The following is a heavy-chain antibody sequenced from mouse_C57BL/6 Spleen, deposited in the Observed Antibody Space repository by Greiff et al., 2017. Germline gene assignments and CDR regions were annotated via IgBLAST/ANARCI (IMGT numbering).Heavy chain of an antibody. D-gene: IGHD2-12*01. J-gene: IGHJ4*01. CDR1: GYTFTSYW. CDR3: ARYCNDERAMDY. Sequence: QVQLQQPGTELVKPGASVKLSCKASGYTFTSYWMHWVKQRPGQGLEWIGHINPSNGGTNYNEKFKSKATWTVDKSSSTAYMQRSSMTSEDAAVYYCARYCNDERAMDYWGQGTSLTVSS. V-gene: IGHV1-53*01. CDR2: INPSNGGT.